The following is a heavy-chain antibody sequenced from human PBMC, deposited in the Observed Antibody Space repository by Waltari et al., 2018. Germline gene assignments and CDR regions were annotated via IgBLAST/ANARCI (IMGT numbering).Heavy chain of an antibody. CDR1: GDACDTYG. Sequence: QVQLVQSGTAMKKPGASVTVSCKASGDACDTYGFTWVRQAPGQRLEWMGWISPYNGNTNYAQNVQGRVTVTTDTSTNTVYMELRSLKSDDTAIYDCAGADKYTVAATGFDPWGQGTLVTVSS. V-gene: IGHV1-18*01. CDR3: AGADKYTVAATGFDP. CDR2: ISPYNGNT. J-gene: IGHJ5*02. D-gene: IGHD4-4*01.